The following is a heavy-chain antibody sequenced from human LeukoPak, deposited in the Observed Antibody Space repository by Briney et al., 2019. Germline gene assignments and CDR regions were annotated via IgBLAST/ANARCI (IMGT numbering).Heavy chain of an antibody. V-gene: IGHV3-23*01. CDR1: GFTFSSYA. CDR2: ISGSGGST. D-gene: IGHD6-13*01. Sequence: GGSLRLSCGTSGFTFSSYAMSWVRQAPGKGLEWVSGISGSGGSTYYADSVKGRCTISRDNSKNTLYLQMNSLRAEDTAVYYCAKDESVIPAAVLDYWGQGTLVTVSS. CDR3: AKDESVIPAAVLDY. J-gene: IGHJ4*02.